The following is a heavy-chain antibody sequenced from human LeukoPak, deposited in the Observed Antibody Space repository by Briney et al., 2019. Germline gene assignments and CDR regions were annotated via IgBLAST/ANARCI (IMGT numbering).Heavy chain of an antibody. J-gene: IGHJ4*02. Sequence: SQTLSLTCAISGDSVSSNSGSWNWIRQSPSRVLEWLRRTYYRSRWFTDYALSVKSRITINPDTSKNHFSLQLNSVTPEDTAVYYCARAGLWGEFGYWGQGSLVTVSS. D-gene: IGHD7-27*01. CDR2: TYYRSRWFT. CDR1: GDSVSSNSGS. V-gene: IGHV6-1*01. CDR3: ARAGLWGEFGY.